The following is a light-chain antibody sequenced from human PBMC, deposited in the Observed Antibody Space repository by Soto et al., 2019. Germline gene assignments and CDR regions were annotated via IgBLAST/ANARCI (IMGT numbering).Light chain of an antibody. CDR3: QQSYSTPLT. CDR2: AAS. V-gene: IGKV1-39*01. Sequence: DIQMTQSTSSLSASVGDRVTITCRASKSISSYLNWYQQKPGKAPKLLIYAASSLQSGVPSRVSGSGSGTDVTLTISSLQPEEFATYYCQQSYSTPLTFGGGTKVDIK. CDR1: KSISSY. J-gene: IGKJ4*01.